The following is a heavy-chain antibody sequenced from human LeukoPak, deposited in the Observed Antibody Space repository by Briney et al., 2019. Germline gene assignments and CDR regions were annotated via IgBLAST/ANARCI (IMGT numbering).Heavy chain of an antibody. V-gene: IGHV3-7*01. CDR2: IKQDGSEK. Sequence: GGSLRLSCAASRFTFSSHWMTWVRQAPGKGLEWVANIKQDGSEKNYVDSVKGRFTISRDNAKNSLYLQMNSLRAEDTAVYYCARVGLPDYGVDYWGQGTLVTVSS. D-gene: IGHD4-17*01. J-gene: IGHJ4*02. CDR3: ARVGLPDYGVDY. CDR1: RFTFSSHW.